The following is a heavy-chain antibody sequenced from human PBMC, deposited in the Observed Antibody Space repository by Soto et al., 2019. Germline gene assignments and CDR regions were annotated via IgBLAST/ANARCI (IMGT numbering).Heavy chain of an antibody. CDR1: GGSVSSGSYY. J-gene: IGHJ4*02. Sequence: PSETLSLTCTVSGGSVSSGSYYWSWIRQPPGKGLEWIGYIYYSWSTNYNPSLKSRVTISVDTSKNQFSLKLSSVTAADTAVYYCASNNRRIQLWLRGYWGQGNLVTVSS. CDR2: IYYSWST. D-gene: IGHD5-18*01. CDR3: ASNNRRIQLWLRGY. V-gene: IGHV4-61*01.